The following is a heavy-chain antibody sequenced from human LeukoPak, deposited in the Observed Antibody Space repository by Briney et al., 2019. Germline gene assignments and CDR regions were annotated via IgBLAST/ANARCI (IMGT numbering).Heavy chain of an antibody. CDR1: GFTFNNYA. D-gene: IGHD4-17*01. CDR3: ANYGRHFAS. CDR2: VSSSGDKT. J-gene: IGHJ4*02. Sequence: GGSLRLSCAASGFTFNNYAMSWVRQAPGKGLEWVSLVSSSGDKTYYPESVKGRFTISRDNSKNTLYLQMNSLRAEDTAVYYCANYGRHFASWGRGTLVTVSP. V-gene: IGHV3-23*01.